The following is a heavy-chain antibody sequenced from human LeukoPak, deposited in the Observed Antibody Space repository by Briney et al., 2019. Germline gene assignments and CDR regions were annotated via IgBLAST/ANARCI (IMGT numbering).Heavy chain of an antibody. V-gene: IGHV4-38-2*02. D-gene: IGHD5-18*01. J-gene: IGHJ4*02. CDR1: GYSISSGYY. Sequence: PSETLSLTCTVSGYSISSGYYWGWIRQPPGKGLEWIGSIYYSGSTYYNPSLKSRVTISVDTSKNQFSLKLSSVTAADTAVYYCARLRIQLWLEYFDYWGQGTLVTVSS. CDR3: ARLRIQLWLEYFDY. CDR2: IYYSGST.